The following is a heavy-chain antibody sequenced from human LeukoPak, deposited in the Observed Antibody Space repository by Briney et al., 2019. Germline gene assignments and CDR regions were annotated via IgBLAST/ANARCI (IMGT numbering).Heavy chain of an antibody. CDR2: ISRSSSYR. CDR3: ARDYCSGVSCYYFDY. CDR1: GFTFSSYS. D-gene: IGHD2-15*01. J-gene: IGHJ4*02. Sequence: GGSLRLSCAASGFTFSSYSMNWVRQAPGKGLEWVSSISRSSSYRYYADSVKGRFTISRDNAKNPLYLQMNSLRAEDTAVYYCARDYCSGVSCYYFDYWGQGTLVTVSS. V-gene: IGHV3-21*01.